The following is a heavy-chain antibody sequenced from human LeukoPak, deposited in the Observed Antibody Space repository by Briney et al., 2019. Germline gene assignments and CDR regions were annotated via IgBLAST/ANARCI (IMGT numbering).Heavy chain of an antibody. Sequence: PSETLSLTCALYGGSFSSYSWSWTWIRQTPEKGLEWIGEIIQKGNANYNPSLKSRVTIDLDTFKNQFSLKLTSMPAAATVMYYCARGYYPPRWYFDLWGRGTLVTVSS. CDR1: GGSFSSYS. J-gene: IGHJ2*01. D-gene: IGHD3-10*01. CDR3: ARGYYPPRWYFDL. CDR2: IIQKGNA. V-gene: IGHV4-34*01.